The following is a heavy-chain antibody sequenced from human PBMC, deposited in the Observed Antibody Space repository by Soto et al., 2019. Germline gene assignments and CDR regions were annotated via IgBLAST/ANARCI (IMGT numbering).Heavy chain of an antibody. D-gene: IGHD1-1*01. J-gene: IGHJ4*02. CDR3: AKGRGQNWNFDY. Sequence: EVQLLESGGGSVQPGGSLRLSCAASGFTFSSYAMHWVPRPPGKGLEWVSSISGSGGTAYYADSVKGQFSISRDSLVNTLSLQMNSPRAEDTAVYYCAKGRGQNWNFDYWGQGNLVTVSP. V-gene: IGHV3-23*01. CDR1: GFTFSSYA. CDR2: ISGSGGTA.